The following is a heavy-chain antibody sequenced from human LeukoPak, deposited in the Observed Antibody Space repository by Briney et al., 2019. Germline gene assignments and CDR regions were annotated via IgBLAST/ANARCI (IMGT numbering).Heavy chain of an antibody. V-gene: IGHV3-21*01. CDR1: GFTFDDYG. CDR2: ISSSSSYI. CDR3: ARERGSSSSLDY. Sequence: GGSLRLSCAASGFTFDDYGMSWVRQAPGKGLEWVSSISSSSSYIYYADSVKGRFTISRDNAKNSLYLQMNSLRAEDTAVYYCARERGSSSSLDYWGQGTLVTVSS. D-gene: IGHD6-6*01. J-gene: IGHJ4*02.